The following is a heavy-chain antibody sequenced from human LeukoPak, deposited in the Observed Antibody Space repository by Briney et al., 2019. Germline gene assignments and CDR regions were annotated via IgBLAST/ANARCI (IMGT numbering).Heavy chain of an antibody. CDR3: ARGKGRARWLQFDGLGLWNWFDP. V-gene: IGHV5-51*01. J-gene: IGHJ5*02. Sequence: GESLKISCKGSGYSLTSYWIGWVPQMPGKGLEWMGIIYPGDSDTRYSPYFQGQVTISADKSISTAYLQWSSLKASDTAMYYCARGKGRARWLQFDGLGLWNWFDPWGQGTLVTVSS. CDR1: GYSLTSYW. CDR2: IYPGDSDT. D-gene: IGHD5-24*01.